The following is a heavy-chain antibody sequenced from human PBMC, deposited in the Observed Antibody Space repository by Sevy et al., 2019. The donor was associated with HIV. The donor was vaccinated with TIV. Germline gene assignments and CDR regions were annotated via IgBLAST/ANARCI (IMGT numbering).Heavy chain of an antibody. V-gene: IGHV4-61*01. CDR2: IDYSGGT. CDR3: ARVLLGYSYGHFDY. D-gene: IGHD5-18*01. J-gene: IGHJ4*02. Sequence: SETLSLTCTVSGGSVSSGSYYWSWIRQPPGKGLEWIGYIDYSGGTNYNPSLKSRVTISVDTSKNQFSLKLSSVTAADTAGYYCARVLLGYSYGHFDYWGQGTLVTVSS. CDR1: GGSVSSGSYY.